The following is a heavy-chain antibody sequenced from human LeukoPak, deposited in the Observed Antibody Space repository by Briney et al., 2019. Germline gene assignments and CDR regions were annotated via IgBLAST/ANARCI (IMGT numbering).Heavy chain of an antibody. J-gene: IGHJ3*02. V-gene: IGHV1-24*01. CDR3: ARGCSSTSCYTRGAFDI. CDR1: GYTFSGSF. D-gene: IGHD2-2*02. CDR2: FDPEDGET. Sequence: ASVKVSCTAPGYTFSGSFMHWVRQAPGQGLEWMGGFDPEDGETIYAQKFQGRVTMTEDTSTDTAYMELSSLRSEDTAVYYCARGCSSTSCYTRGAFDIWGQGTMVTVSS.